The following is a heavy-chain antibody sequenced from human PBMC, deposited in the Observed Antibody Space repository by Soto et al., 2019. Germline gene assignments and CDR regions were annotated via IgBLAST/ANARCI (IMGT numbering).Heavy chain of an antibody. CDR1: GFTFSSYA. CDR2: ISGSGGST. V-gene: IGHV3-23*01. Sequence: EVQLLESGGGLVQPGGSLRLSCAASGFTFSSYAMSWVRXXXXXXXXWVSAISGSGGSTYYADSVKGRFTISRDNSKNTLYLQMXXXXXXXXXXXXXXXXXXXXXXXXAXTWGQGTLVTVSS. J-gene: IGHJ4*02. CDR3: XXXXXXXXXXXAXT.